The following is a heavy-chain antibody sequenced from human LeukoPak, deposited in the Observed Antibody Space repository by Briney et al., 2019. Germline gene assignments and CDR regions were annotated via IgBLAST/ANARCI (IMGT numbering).Heavy chain of an antibody. CDR1: GFTFSSYA. D-gene: IGHD2-8*01. J-gene: IGHJ4*02. CDR3: TKLSSAGVLMVYGGGIDY. V-gene: IGHV3-23*01. Sequence: GGSLRLSCAASGFTFSSYAMSWVRQAPGKGLEWVSAISGSGGSTYYADSVKGRFTISRDNSKNTLYLQMNSLRAEDTAVYYCTKLSSAGVLMVYGGGIDYWGQGTLVTVSS. CDR2: ISGSGGST.